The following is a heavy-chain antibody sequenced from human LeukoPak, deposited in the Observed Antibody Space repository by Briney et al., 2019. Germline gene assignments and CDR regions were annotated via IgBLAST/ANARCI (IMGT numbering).Heavy chain of an antibody. CDR3: ARGSYMTRFDP. V-gene: IGHV4-39*07. Sequence: SETLSLTCTVSGGSISSSSYYWGWIRQPPGKGLEWIGSIYYSGSTYYNPSLKSRVTISVDTSKNQFSLKLSSVTAADTAVYYCARGSYMTRFDPWGQGTLVTVSS. CDR1: GGSISSSSYY. D-gene: IGHD4-11*01. J-gene: IGHJ5*02. CDR2: IYYSGST.